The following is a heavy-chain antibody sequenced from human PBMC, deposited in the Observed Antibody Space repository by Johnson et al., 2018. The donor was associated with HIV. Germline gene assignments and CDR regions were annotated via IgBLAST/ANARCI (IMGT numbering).Heavy chain of an antibody. D-gene: IGHD6-6*01. J-gene: IGHJ3*02. CDR2: IYSGGHT. CDR1: GFSVSSNY. Sequence: VQLVESGGGLIQPGGSLRLSCAASGFSVSSNYMSWVRQAPGKGLAWVSVIYSGGHTYYADSVKGRFTISRDTSKNTLYLQMNSLRAEDTAVYYCARDWLEGGSPSDDAFDICGQGTMVTVSP. CDR3: ARDWLEGGSPSDDAFDI. V-gene: IGHV3-66*03.